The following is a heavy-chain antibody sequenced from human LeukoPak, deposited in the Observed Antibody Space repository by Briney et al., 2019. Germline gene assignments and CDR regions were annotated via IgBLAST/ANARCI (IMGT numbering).Heavy chain of an antibody. V-gene: IGHV3-23*01. D-gene: IGHD1-26*01. J-gene: IGHJ6*02. Sequence: GGSLRLSCAASGFTFSNYAMSWVRQAPGKGLEWVSTISNSGGSTYCADSVKGRFTISRDNAKNSLYLQMNSLRAEDTAVYYCARGLPGERGYYYGMDVWGQGTTVTVSS. CDR1: GFTFSNYA. CDR3: ARGLPGERGYYYGMDV. CDR2: ISNSGGST.